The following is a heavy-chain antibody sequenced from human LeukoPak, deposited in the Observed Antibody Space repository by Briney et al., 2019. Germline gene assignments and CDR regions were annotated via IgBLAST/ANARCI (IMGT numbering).Heavy chain of an antibody. V-gene: IGHV1-69*06. CDR2: IIPTFGTA. Sequence: SVKVSCKASGGTFSSYAISWVRQAPGQGLEWMGGIIPTFGTANYAQKFQGRVTITADKSTSTAYMELSSLRSEDTAVYYCARDRGYCSGGSCGRYYYGMDVWGKGTTVTVSS. CDR1: GGTFSSYA. J-gene: IGHJ6*04. CDR3: ARDRGYCSGGSCGRYYYGMDV. D-gene: IGHD2-15*01.